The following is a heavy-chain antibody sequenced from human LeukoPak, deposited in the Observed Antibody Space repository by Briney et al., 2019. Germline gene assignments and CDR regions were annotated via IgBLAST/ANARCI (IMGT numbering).Heavy chain of an antibody. CDR2: IHADSGNT. J-gene: IGHJ3*02. CDR1: GYTFTRCA. V-gene: IGHV1-3*01. CDR3: AIGLAGDWDAFDI. D-gene: IGHD6-19*01. Sequence: GASVKVSCKTSGYTFTRCAVQWVRQAPGQRLEWMGWIHADSGNTKYSQKLQGRVTIARDTSASKIYMELRSLRFEDTAVYFCAIGLAGDWDAFDIWGLGTMVTVSS.